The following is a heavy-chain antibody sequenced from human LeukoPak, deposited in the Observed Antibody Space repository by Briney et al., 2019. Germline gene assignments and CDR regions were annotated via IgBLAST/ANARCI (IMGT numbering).Heavy chain of an antibody. V-gene: IGHV3-9*01. D-gene: IGHD6-13*01. CDR2: ISWNSKDM. CDR1: GFRLNDYA. CDR3: AKGSLAAPGISDCLDS. J-gene: IGHJ5*01. Sequence: PGRSLRLSCAAAGFRLNDYAMHWVRQAPGRGLEWVSSISWNSKDMFYADSVRGRLTISRDNAKNSLYLQIDSLRLEDTAFYYCAKGSLAAPGISDCLDSWGQGTLVTVSS.